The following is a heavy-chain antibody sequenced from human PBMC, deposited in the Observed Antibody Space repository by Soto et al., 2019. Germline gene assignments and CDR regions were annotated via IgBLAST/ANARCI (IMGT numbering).Heavy chain of an antibody. CDR2: IYPGDSDT. J-gene: IGHJ4*02. CDR1: GYNFTSYW. V-gene: IGHV5-51*01. D-gene: IGHD5-12*01. Sequence: GESLKISCIPSGYNFTSYWIGWVRQMPGKGLEWMGIIYPGDSDTRYSPSFQGQVTISADKSISTDFLQWSGLKASDTAMYYCARSLEWLRYGQFDYWGQGTLVTVSS. CDR3: ARSLEWLRYGQFDY.